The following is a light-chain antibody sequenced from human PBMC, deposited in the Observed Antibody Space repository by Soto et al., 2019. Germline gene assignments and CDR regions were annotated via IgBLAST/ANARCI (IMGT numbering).Light chain of an antibody. CDR3: QSYDSSLNLAV. J-gene: IGLJ1*01. CDR2: GNT. Sequence: QSVLTQPPSVSGAPGQRVTISCTGSSSNIGAGYDVHWYQLLPGTAPKLLIYGNTNRPSGVPDRFSGSKSDSSASLAITGLRAEDEADYFCQSYDSSLNLAVFGTGTKLTVL. V-gene: IGLV1-40*01. CDR1: SSNIGAGYD.